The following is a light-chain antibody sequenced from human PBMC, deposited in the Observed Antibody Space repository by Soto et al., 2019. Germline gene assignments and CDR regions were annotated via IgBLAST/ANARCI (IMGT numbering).Light chain of an antibody. CDR3: QQCSSWPRT. J-gene: IGKJ1*01. CDR2: DAS. V-gene: IGKV3-11*01. CDR1: QTVSSY. Sequence: EIVLTQSPATLSLSPGERATLSCRASQTVSSYLAWYQQKPGQAPRLLIHDASNRATGIPARFSGSGSGTDFTLPISSLEPEDSAVYYCQQCSSWPRTFGQGTKVEIK.